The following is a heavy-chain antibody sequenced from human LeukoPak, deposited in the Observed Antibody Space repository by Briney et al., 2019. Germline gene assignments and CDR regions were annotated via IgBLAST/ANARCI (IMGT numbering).Heavy chain of an antibody. CDR1: GGSISSSSYY. D-gene: IGHD2/OR15-2a*01. Sequence: PSETLSLTCTVSGGSISSSSYYWGWIRQPPGKGLEWIGSIYYSGSTYYNPSLKSRVTISVDTSKNQFSRKLSSVTAADTAVYYCARHHWRPEAIIPDKRGNSYFDYWGQGTLVTVSS. J-gene: IGHJ4*02. CDR2: IYYSGST. V-gene: IGHV4-39*01. CDR3: ARHHWRPEAIIPDKRGNSYFDY.